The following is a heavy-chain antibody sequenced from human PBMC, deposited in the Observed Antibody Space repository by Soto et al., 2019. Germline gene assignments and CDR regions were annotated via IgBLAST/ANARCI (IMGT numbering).Heavy chain of an antibody. J-gene: IGHJ4*02. V-gene: IGHV4-39*01. Sequence: QLQLQESGPGLVKPSETLSLTCTVSGGSISSSSYYWGWIRQPPGKGLEWIGSIYYSGSTYYNPSLKSRVTISVDTSKNQFSLKLSSVTAADTAVYYCARFSVGWFGEDYWGQGTLVTVSS. CDR2: IYYSGST. CDR1: GGSISSSSYY. D-gene: IGHD3-10*01. CDR3: ARFSVGWFGEDY.